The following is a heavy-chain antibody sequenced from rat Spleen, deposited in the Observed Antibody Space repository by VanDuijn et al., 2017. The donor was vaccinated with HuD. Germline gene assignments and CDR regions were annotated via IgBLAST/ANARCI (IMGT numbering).Heavy chain of an antibody. CDR1: GFSFSSFA. V-gene: IGHV5-29*01. D-gene: IGHD1-1*01. CDR3: AKDRQFYYYSRYQYWYFDL. J-gene: IGHJ1*01. CDR2: ITSGGNNT. Sequence: EVQLVESGGGLVQPGRSLKLSCAASGFSFSSFAMAWVRQAPKKGLEWVATITSGGNNTYYPDSVKGRFTISRNNSKSTLYLQMDSLRSEDTATYYCAKDRQFYYYSRYQYWYFDLWGPGTMVTVSS.